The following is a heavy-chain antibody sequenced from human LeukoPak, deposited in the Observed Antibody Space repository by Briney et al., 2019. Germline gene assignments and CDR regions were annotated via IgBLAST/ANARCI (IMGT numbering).Heavy chain of an antibody. J-gene: IGHJ3*01. D-gene: IGHD5-18*01. CDR1: GASIRSDH. CDR2: IYYGGRT. CDR3: ARQNCASASCSYVT. V-gene: IGHV4-59*08. Sequence: SETLSLTCSVSGASIRSDHWAWIRRPPGKGLEWIGFIYYGGRTHSNASLKSRVTMSLDTSKSQYSLHLSSVTAADTAAYYCARQNCASASCSYVTWGQGTMVFVSS.